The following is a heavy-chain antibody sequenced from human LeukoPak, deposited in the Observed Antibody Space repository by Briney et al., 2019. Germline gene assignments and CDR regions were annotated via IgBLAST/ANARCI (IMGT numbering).Heavy chain of an antibody. D-gene: IGHD6-19*01. V-gene: IGHV3-23*01. J-gene: IGHJ4*02. Sequence: GGSLRLSCAASGFTFSSYSMNWVRQAPGKGLEWVSSISGSGGTTYYADSVKGRFTISRDKSKNTLYLQMNSLRAEDTAVYYCAKKSGWPFDYWGQGTLVTVSS. CDR2: ISGSGGTT. CDR1: GFTFSSYS. CDR3: AKKSGWPFDY.